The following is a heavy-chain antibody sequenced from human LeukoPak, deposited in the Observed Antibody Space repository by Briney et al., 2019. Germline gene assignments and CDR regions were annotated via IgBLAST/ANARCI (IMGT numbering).Heavy chain of an antibody. V-gene: IGHV1-69*04. D-gene: IGHD5-18*01. J-gene: IGHJ4*02. CDR2: IIPTLEIA. Sequence: SVKVSCKASGGTFSSYAITWVRQAPGQGLEWMGRIIPTLEIANYAQKFQGRVTITADKSTSTAYMELSSLRPEDTAVYYCARVLSGSWLWFWGQGTLDTVSS. CDR3: ARVLSGSWLWF. CDR1: GGTFSSYA.